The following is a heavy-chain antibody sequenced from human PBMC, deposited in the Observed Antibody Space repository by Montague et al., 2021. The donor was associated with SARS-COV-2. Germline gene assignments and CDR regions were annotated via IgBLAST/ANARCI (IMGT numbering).Heavy chain of an antibody. CDR3: ARDNPVLWFGETYAFDI. CDR2: IYTSGST. J-gene: IGHJ3*02. D-gene: IGHD3-10*01. Sequence: SETLSLTCTVSGGSISSYYWSWIRQPAGKGLEWIGRIYTSGSTNYNPSLKSRVTMSVDTSKNQFSLKLCSVTAADTAVYYCARDNPVLWFGETYAFDIWGQGTMVTVSS. CDR1: GGSISSYY. V-gene: IGHV4-4*07.